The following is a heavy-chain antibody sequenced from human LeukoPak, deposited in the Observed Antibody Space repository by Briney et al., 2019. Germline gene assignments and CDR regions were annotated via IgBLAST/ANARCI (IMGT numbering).Heavy chain of an antibody. CDR1: GFTFSSYS. D-gene: IGHD2-2*01. Sequence: GGSLRLSCAASGFTFSSYSMNWVRQAPGKGLEWVSSISSSSSYIYCADSVQGRFTISRDNAKNSLYLQMNSLRADDTAVYYCARSIVVVPAAIPGPPDYWGQGTLVTVSS. CDR2: ISSSSSYI. V-gene: IGHV3-21*01. CDR3: ARSIVVVPAAIPGPPDY. J-gene: IGHJ4*02.